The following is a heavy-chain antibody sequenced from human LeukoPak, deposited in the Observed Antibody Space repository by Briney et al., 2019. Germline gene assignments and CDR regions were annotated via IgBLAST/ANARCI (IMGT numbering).Heavy chain of an antibody. V-gene: IGHV3-48*03. Sequence: GGSLRLSCAASGFTFSSYEMNWGRQAPGKGLEWVSYISSSGSTIYYADSVKGRLTISRDNAKNSLFLQMNSLRAEDTAVYSCAKNGEVLSWFDPWGQGTLVTVSS. J-gene: IGHJ5*02. D-gene: IGHD3-10*01. CDR2: ISSSGSTI. CDR3: AKNGEVLSWFDP. CDR1: GFTFSSYE.